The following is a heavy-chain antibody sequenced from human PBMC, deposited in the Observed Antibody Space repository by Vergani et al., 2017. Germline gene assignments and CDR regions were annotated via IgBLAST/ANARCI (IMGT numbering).Heavy chain of an antibody. D-gene: IGHD3-16*02. V-gene: IGHV3-23*04. Sequence: EVQLVESGGGLVQPGGSLRLSCSASGFTFSSYAMHWVRQAPGKGLEWVSGISGSGGSTYYADSVKGRFTISRDNSKNTLYLQVNSLRAEDTAVYYCATAEVLYRIALGGQFDSWGQGTLVTVSS. J-gene: IGHJ4*02. CDR3: ATAEVLYRIALGGQFDS. CDR1: GFTFSSYA. CDR2: ISGSGGST.